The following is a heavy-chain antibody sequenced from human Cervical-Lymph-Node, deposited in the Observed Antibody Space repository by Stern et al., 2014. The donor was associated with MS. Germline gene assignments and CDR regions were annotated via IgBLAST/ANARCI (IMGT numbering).Heavy chain of an antibody. CDR2: ISSSSSYI. CDR3: ARDQGGKYYDSSGYYSDAFDI. CDR1: GFTFSSYS. V-gene: IGHV3-21*01. D-gene: IGHD3-22*01. Sequence: DVQLVESGGGLVKPGGSLRLSCAASGFTFSSYSMNWVRQAPGKGLEWGSSISSSSSYIYYADSVKGRFTISRDNAKNSLYLQMNSLRAEDTAVYYCARDQGGKYYDSSGYYSDAFDIWGQGTMVTVSS. J-gene: IGHJ3*02.